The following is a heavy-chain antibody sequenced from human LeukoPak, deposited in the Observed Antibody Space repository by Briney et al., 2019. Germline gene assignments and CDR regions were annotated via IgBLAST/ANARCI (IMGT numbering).Heavy chain of an antibody. Sequence: SESLSLTCTVSGASISSGNDYWSWIRQPPGKGLEWIGSIYYSGSTYYNPSLKSRVTISVDTSKNQFSLKLSSVTAADTAVYYCARVLGSSWYDVDAFDIWGQGTMVTVSS. J-gene: IGHJ3*02. CDR3: ARVLGSSWYDVDAFDI. V-gene: IGHV4-39*07. D-gene: IGHD6-13*01. CDR2: IYYSGST. CDR1: GASISSGNDY.